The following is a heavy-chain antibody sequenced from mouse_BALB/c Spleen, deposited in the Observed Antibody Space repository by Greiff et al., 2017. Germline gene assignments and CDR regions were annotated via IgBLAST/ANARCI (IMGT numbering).Heavy chain of an antibody. CDR1: GFSLTDYG. Sequence: VKLMESGPGLVAPSQSLSITCTVSGFSLTDYGVSWIRQPPGKGLEWLGVIWGGGSTYYNSALKSRLSISKDNSKSQVFLKMNSLQTDDTAMYYCAKHYYGSSYDAMDYWGQGTSVTVSS. V-gene: IGHV2-6-5*01. CDR3: AKHYYGSSYDAMDY. J-gene: IGHJ4*01. D-gene: IGHD1-1*01. CDR2: IWGGGST.